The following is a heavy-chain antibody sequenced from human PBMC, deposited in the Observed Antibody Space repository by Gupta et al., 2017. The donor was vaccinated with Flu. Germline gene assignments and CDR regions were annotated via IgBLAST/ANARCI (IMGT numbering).Heavy chain of an antibody. CDR3: ARERFCNTDSCYRWFDP. J-gene: IGHJ5*02. Sequence: VQLVQSGAAVGKPGASLEVSCKASGYSFTEYYIPWVRQAPGQGLEWMGRVNPHSGSTNYEHKFQGRVTLAMDTSISTAYMELTRLRSDDTAVYYCARERFCNTDSCYRWFDPWGQGTQVIVAS. D-gene: IGHD2-15*01. V-gene: IGHV1-2*06. CDR1: GYSFTEYY. CDR2: VNPHSGST.